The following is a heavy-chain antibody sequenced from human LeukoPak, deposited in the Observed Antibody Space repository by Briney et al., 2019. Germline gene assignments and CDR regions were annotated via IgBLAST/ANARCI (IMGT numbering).Heavy chain of an antibody. Sequence: SETLSLTCTVSGGSISSSSYYWAWVRQPPGTGLEWIGSIHYSGSTYYNPSLKSRVTISVDTSKNQVSLKMSSVTAADTAVYYCARDRSGYGLEFDYWGQGTLVTVSS. CDR3: ARDRSGYGLEFDY. V-gene: IGHV4-39*02. J-gene: IGHJ4*02. CDR1: GGSISSSSYY. CDR2: IHYSGST. D-gene: IGHD3-3*01.